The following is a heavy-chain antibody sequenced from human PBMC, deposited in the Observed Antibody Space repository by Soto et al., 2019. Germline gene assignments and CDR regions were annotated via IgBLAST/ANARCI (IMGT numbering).Heavy chain of an antibody. Sequence: QVQLQQWGAGLLKPSETLSLTCAVYGGSFSGYYWSWIRQPPGKGLEWIGEINHSGSTNYNPSLKSRVTISVDRSKNQFSLKLSSVTAADTAVYYCARSGTVQAFDIWGQGTMVTVSS. CDR2: INHSGST. J-gene: IGHJ3*02. D-gene: IGHD3-3*01. V-gene: IGHV4-34*01. CDR3: ARSGTVQAFDI. CDR1: GGSFSGYY.